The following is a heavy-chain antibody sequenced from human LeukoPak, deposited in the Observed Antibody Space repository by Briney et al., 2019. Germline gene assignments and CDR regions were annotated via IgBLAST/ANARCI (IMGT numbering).Heavy chain of an antibody. Sequence: SETLSLTCTVSGGSISSYYWSWVRQPPGKGLEWIGCAYYTGSTNYSPSLKSRVTISVDTSKNQFSLKLRSVTAADTAVYYCARISSSNWYNERGAFDVWGQGTMVTVSS. CDR1: GGSISSYY. J-gene: IGHJ3*01. CDR3: ARISSSNWYNERGAFDV. D-gene: IGHD6-13*01. V-gene: IGHV4-59*01. CDR2: AYYTGST.